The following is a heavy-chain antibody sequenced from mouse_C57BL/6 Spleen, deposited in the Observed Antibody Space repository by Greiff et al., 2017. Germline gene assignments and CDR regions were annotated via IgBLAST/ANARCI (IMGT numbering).Heavy chain of an antibody. V-gene: IGHV1-82*01. Sequence: VQLQQSGPELVKPGASVKISCKASGYAFSSSWMNWVKQRPGKGLEWIGRIYPGDGDTNYNGKFKGKATLTADKSSSTAYMQLSSLTSEDSAVYFCARLSGGYFDDWGQGTTLTVSS. D-gene: IGHD1-3*01. CDR1: GYAFSSSW. J-gene: IGHJ2*01. CDR2: IYPGDGDT. CDR3: ARLSGGYFDD.